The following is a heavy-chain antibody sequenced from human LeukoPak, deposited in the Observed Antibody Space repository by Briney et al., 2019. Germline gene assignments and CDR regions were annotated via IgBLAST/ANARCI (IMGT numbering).Heavy chain of an antibody. V-gene: IGHV1-8*02. CDR1: GYTFTGYY. J-gene: IGHJ4*02. CDR2: MSPNSGNT. D-gene: IGHD3-22*01. CDR3: ARAPFYLESSGWD. Sequence: GASVKVSCKASGYTFTGYYMHWVRQAPGQGLEWMGWMSPNSGNTGYAQKFQGRVTMTRNTSISTAYMELSSLKSEDTAVYYCARAPFYLESSGWDWGQGTLVTVSS.